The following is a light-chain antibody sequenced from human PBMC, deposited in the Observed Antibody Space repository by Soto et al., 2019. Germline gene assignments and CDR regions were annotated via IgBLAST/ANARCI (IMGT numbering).Light chain of an antibody. Sequence: EIVMTQSPATLSVSPGERATLSCRASQSVSNNLAWYQQKPGQAPRLLIYGASTRVTGIPARDSGSGSGTEFNLTISSRQSEYFTVYFCQQYNNWPPITFGQGTRLEIK. CDR1: QSVSNN. V-gene: IGKV3-15*01. CDR2: GAS. J-gene: IGKJ5*01. CDR3: QQYNNWPPIT.